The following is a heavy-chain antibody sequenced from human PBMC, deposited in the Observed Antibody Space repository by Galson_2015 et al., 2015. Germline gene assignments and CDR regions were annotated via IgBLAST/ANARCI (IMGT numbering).Heavy chain of an antibody. D-gene: IGHD5-24*01. Sequence: SLRLSCAASGFSFTPAWMSWVRQAPGKGLEWVAHIKSKEGGGTTDYAASVKGRFTISRDDSKNMLYLQMNSLETEDTAVYYCSWHTIEPRFGYWGQGTLVTVSS. CDR3: SWHTIEPRFGY. V-gene: IGHV3-15*01. CDR2: IKSKEGGGTT. CDR1: GFSFTPAW. J-gene: IGHJ4*02.